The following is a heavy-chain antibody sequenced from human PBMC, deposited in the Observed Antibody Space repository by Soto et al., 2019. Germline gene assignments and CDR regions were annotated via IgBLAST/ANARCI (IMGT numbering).Heavy chain of an antibody. CDR1: GGSISSYY. CDR3: ARDSAQVPNGGRDRWDRFDY. Sequence: SETLSLTCTVSGGSISSYYWSWIRQPAGKGLEWIGRIYTSGSTKYNPSLKSGFTMSVDTSKNQFSRKLSSVTAADTAVYYCARDSAQVPNGGRDRWDRFDYWGQGTLVTVSS. CDR2: IYTSGST. J-gene: IGHJ4*02. V-gene: IGHV4-4*07. D-gene: IGHD3-16*01.